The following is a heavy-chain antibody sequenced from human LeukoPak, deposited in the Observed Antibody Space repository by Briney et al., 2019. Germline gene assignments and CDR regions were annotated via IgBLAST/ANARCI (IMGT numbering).Heavy chain of an antibody. Sequence: SVKVSCKASGGTFSSYAISWVRQAPGQGLEWMGRIIPMFGTASYAQKFQDRVTITTDESTATAYGELSSLRSEDTAVYYCASDDSSGYKSWGQGTLVTVSS. V-gene: IGHV1-69*05. D-gene: IGHD3-22*01. CDR3: ASDDSSGYKS. J-gene: IGHJ5*02. CDR1: GGTFSSYA. CDR2: IIPMFGTA.